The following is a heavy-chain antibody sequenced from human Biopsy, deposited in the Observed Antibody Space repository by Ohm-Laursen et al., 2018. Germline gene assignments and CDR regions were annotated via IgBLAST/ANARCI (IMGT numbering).Heavy chain of an antibody. CDR1: GGSVTNRNYC. CDR2: VFYPGNT. J-gene: IGHJ4*02. Sequence: GTLSPTWTVSGGSVTNRNYCWSWIRQSPGKKLEWIGYVFYPGNTNYNPSLRSRVTISVDTSKNQFSLKLSSVTAADTAVYYCARDFCDTTSCYPQNWGQGTLVTVSS. V-gene: IGHV4-61*01. CDR3: ARDFCDTTSCYPQN. D-gene: IGHD2-2*01.